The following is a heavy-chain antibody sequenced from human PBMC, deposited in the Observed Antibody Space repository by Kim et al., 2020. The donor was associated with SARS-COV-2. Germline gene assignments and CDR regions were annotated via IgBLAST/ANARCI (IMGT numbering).Heavy chain of an antibody. Sequence: RFTISRDNSKNTLYLQMNSLRAEDTAVYYCAKDSSEDIVATITSYYGMDVWGQGTTVTVSS. J-gene: IGHJ6*02. CDR3: AKDSSEDIVATITSYYGMDV. V-gene: IGHV3-30*02. D-gene: IGHD5-12*01.